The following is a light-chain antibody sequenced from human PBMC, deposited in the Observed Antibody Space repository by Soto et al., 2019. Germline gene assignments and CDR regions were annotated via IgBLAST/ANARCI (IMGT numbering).Light chain of an antibody. CDR1: VTIGNY. CDR2: DAS. CDR3: QQRRDWPPWT. V-gene: IGKV3-11*01. J-gene: IGKJ1*01. Sequence: EIVLTQSPATLSLSPGERATLSCRASVTIGNYLAWYQQRPGQAPRLLIYDASNRATGIPARFSGSGSETDFTLTTSSLEPEDFAVYYCQQRRDWPPWTFGQGTRVELK.